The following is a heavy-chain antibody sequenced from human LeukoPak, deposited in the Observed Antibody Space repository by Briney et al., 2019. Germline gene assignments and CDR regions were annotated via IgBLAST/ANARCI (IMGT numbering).Heavy chain of an antibody. CDR2: IYSGGST. J-gene: IGHJ6*04. V-gene: IGHV3-53*01. CDR3: ARDPSSAYYYYYGMDV. D-gene: IGHD6-13*01. CDR1: GFTVSSNY. Sequence: HPGGFLRLSCAASGFTVSSNYMSWVRQAPGKGLEWVSVIYSGGSTYYADSVKGRFTISRDNSKNTLYLQMNSLRAEDTAVYYCARDPSSAYYYYYGMDVWGKGTTVTVSS.